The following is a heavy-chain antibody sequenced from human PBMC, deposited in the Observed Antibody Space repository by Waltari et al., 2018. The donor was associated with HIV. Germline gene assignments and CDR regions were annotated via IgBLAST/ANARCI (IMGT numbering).Heavy chain of an antibody. Sequence: EVQLVESGGGLVQPGRSLRLSCAASGFTFDDYAMHWVRQAPGKGLEWVSGISWNSGSIGYADSVKGRFTISRDNAKNSLYLQMNSLRAEDTALYYCAKGGSNEQPLYWYFDLWGRGTLVTVSS. J-gene: IGHJ2*01. CDR3: AKGGSNEQPLYWYFDL. D-gene: IGHD3-10*01. CDR1: GFTFDDYA. V-gene: IGHV3-9*01. CDR2: ISWNSGSI.